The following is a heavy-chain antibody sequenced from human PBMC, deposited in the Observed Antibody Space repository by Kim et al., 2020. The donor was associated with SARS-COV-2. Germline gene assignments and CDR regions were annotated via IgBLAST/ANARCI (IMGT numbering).Heavy chain of an antibody. CDR3: ANLGDEGFYFDY. V-gene: IGHV3-23*01. CDR1: GFTFSSYA. Sequence: GGSLRLSCAASGFTFSSYAMSWVRQAPGKGLEWVSAISGSGGSTYYADSVKGRFTISRDNSKNTLYLQMNSLRAEDTAVYYCANLGDEGFYFDYWGQGTLVTVSS. CDR2: ISGSGGST. J-gene: IGHJ4*02.